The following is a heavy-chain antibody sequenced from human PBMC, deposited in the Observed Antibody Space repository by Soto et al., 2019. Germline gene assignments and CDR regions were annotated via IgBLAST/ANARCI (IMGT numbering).Heavy chain of an antibody. CDR1: GYTFTSYG. CDR3: ARDREWLVPGNWFDP. Sequence: QVQLVQSGAEVKKPGASVKVSCKASGYTFTSYGISWVRQAPGQGLEWMGWISAYNGNTNYAQKLQGRVTMTTDTSTSTVYMELRSLRSDDTAVYYCARDREWLVPGNWFDPWGQGTLVTVAS. V-gene: IGHV1-18*01. D-gene: IGHD6-19*01. J-gene: IGHJ5*02. CDR2: ISAYNGNT.